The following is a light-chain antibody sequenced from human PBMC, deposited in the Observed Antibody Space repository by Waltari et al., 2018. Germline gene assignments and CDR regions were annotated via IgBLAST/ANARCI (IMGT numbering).Light chain of an antibody. CDR2: DAS. V-gene: IGKV1-5*01. CDR1: QSVSYW. Sequence: DIQITQSPATLSASVGDRVTITCRASQSVSYWLAWYQQKPGKAPRLLIYDASSLESGVPSRFSGSGSGTEFTLTINSLQTDDFATYYCQQYNSYSYTFGQGTKLEI. J-gene: IGKJ2*01. CDR3: QQYNSYSYT.